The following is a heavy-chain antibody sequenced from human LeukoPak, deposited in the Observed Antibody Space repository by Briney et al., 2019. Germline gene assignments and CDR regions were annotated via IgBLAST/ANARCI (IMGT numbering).Heavy chain of an antibody. D-gene: IGHD6-13*01. CDR3: ANLQLVLS. Sequence: GGSLRLSCAASGVTFSSCGMHWVRQAPGKGLEWVAFIRYDGSNKYYADSVKGRFTISRDNSKNTLYLQMNSLRAEDTAVYYCANLQLVLSWGQGTLVTVSS. CDR2: IRYDGSNK. J-gene: IGHJ4*02. CDR1: GVTFSSCG. V-gene: IGHV3-30*02.